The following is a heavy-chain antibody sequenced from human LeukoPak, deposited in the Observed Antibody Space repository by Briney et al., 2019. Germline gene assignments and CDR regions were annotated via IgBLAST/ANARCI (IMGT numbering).Heavy chain of an antibody. CDR3: ASQLRSGWYEAGAFDI. Sequence: GGSLRLSCAASGFTFSSYEMNWVRQAPGKGLEWVANIKQDGSEKYYVDSVKGRFTISRDNAKNSLYLQMNSLRAEDTAVYYCASQLRSGWYEAGAFDIWGQGTMVTVSS. D-gene: IGHD6-19*01. J-gene: IGHJ3*02. V-gene: IGHV3-7*01. CDR2: IKQDGSEK. CDR1: GFTFSSYE.